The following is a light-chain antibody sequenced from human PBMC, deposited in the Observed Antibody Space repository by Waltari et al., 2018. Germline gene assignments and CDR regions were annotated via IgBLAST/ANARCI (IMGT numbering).Light chain of an antibody. V-gene: IGKV3-20*01. J-gene: IGKJ1*01. Sequence: EIVLTQSPGTLSLSPGERATLSCRASQAVSRFLAWYQQKPGQAPRLLIYDTSTMATGIPDRFSGSWSGTDFSLTISRLEPEDFAVYYCQKYGSLPATFGQGTKVEIK. CDR3: QKYGSLPAT. CDR2: DTS. CDR1: QAVSRF.